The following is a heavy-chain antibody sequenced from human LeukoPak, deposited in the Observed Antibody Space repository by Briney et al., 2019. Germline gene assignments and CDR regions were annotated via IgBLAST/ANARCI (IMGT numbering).Heavy chain of an antibody. CDR2: IIPIFGTA. CDR1: GGTFSSYA. V-gene: IGHV1-69*01. D-gene: IGHD3-10*01. CDR3: ARGYNYYGSGSSVQDY. Sequence: SVKVSCKASGGTFSSYAISWVRQAPGQGLEWLGGIIPIFGTANYAQKFQGRVTITADESTSTAYMELSSLRSEDTAVYYCARGYNYYGSGSSVQDYWGQGTLVTVSS. J-gene: IGHJ4*02.